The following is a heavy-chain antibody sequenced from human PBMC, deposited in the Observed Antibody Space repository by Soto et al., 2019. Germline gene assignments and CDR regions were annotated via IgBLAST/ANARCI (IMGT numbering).Heavy chain of an antibody. J-gene: IGHJ5*02. V-gene: IGHV4-59*12. Sequence: SETLSLTCTVSGGSISSYYWSWIRQPPGKGLEWIGYIYYSGSTNYNPSLKSRVILSVDKSKNQFFLKVNSVTAADTAVYYCARGERQQQRDAWGRGILVTVSS. D-gene: IGHD6-13*01. CDR2: IYYSGST. CDR1: GGSISSYY. CDR3: ARGERQQQRDA.